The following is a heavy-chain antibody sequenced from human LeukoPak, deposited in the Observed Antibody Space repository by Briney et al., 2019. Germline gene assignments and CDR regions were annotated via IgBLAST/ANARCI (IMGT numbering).Heavy chain of an antibody. Sequence: ASVKVSSMAPLDTLIGDNRRWGREAPGQGLEWMGWINPNSGGTNYAQKFQGRVTMTRDTSISTAYMELSRLRSDDTAAYYCATGPTVVTQPFDYWGQGTLVTVSS. V-gene: IGHV1-2*02. J-gene: IGHJ4*02. CDR2: INPNSGGT. D-gene: IGHD4-23*01. CDR3: ATGPTVVTQPFDY. CDR1: LDTLIGDN.